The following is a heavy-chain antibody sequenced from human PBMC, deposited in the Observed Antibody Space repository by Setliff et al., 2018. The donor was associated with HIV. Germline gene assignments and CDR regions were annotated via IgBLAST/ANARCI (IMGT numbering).Heavy chain of an antibody. D-gene: IGHD3-16*01. CDR3: ARAVASKNVRGEYYFDY. J-gene: IGHJ4*02. V-gene: IGHV1-2*04. CDR1: GYTFTDYY. CDR2: INPSSGGT. Sequence: ASVKVSCKASGYTFTDYYLNWVRQAPGQGLEWMGWINPSSGGTNYAQKFKGWVTMTRDTSITTAYMELSSLRSEDTAVYYCARAVASKNVRGEYYFDYWGQGTLVTVSS.